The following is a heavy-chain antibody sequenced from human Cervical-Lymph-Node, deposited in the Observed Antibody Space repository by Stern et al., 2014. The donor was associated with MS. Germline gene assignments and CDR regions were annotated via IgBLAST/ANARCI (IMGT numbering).Heavy chain of an antibody. CDR1: ASTFSAYS. V-gene: IGHV3-21*01. D-gene: IGHD3-16*01. J-gene: IGHJ4*02. CDR2: IRGGTGST. CDR3: TTRDNYGDY. Sequence: EVQLVESGGGLVKPGGSLRLSCAVSASTFSAYSINWVRHAPGQGLEWVASIRGGTGSTYYADSVKGRSAISRDNDKKSLYLHMTTLRVEDTAIYYCTTRDNYGDYWGQGTLVTVSS.